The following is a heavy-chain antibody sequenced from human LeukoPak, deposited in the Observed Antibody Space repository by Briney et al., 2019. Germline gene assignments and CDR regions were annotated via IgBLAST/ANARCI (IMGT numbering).Heavy chain of an antibody. D-gene: IGHD3-3*01. V-gene: IGHV4-61*08. J-gene: IGHJ6*02. CDR1: GGSISSGGYY. CDR3: ARLNGFGVVTPYYYYGMDV. Sequence: KPSETLSLTCTVSGGSISSGGYYWSWIRQHPGKGLEWIGYIYYSGSTNYNPSLKSRVTISVDTSKNQFSLKLSSVTAADTAVYYCARLNGFGVVTPYYYYGMDVWGQGTTVTVSS. CDR2: IYYSGST.